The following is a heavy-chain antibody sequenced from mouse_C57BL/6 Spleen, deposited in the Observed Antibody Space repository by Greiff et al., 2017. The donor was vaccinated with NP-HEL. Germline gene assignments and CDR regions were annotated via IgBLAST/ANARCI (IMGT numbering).Heavy chain of an antibody. CDR3: ARNYGRAMDY. J-gene: IGHJ4*01. CDR2: IWSGGST. CDR1: GFSLTSYG. Sequence: QVQLKESGPGLVQPSQSLSITCTVSGFSLTSYGVHWVRQSPGKGLEWLGVIWSGGSTAYNAAFISRLSISKDNSKSQVFFKMNSLQADDTAIYYCARNYGRAMDYWGQGTSVTVSS. D-gene: IGHD1-1*02. V-gene: IGHV2-2*01.